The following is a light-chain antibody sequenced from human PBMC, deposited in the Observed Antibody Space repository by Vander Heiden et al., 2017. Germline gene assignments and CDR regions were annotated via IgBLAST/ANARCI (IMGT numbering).Light chain of an antibody. Sequence: QSVLTQPPSASGTPWQRVTLSCSGTSSNIGSSSVNCYQQLPGTAPKLLIYLDDQRPSGVPERFSGFKSGTAASLAISGLQSEDEADYYCATWDGSLDGPVFGGGTKLTVL. J-gene: IGLJ3*02. V-gene: IGLV1-44*01. CDR2: LDD. CDR3: ATWDGSLDGPV. CDR1: SSNIGSSS.